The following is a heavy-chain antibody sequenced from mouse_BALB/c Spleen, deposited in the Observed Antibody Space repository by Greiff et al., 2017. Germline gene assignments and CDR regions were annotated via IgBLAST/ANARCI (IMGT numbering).Heavy chain of an antibody. CDR1: GFTFSSFG. CDR3: ARADRYAYAMEY. V-gene: IGHV5-17*02. CDR2: ISSGSSTI. Sequence: EVQRVESGGGLVQPGGSRKLSCAASGFTFSSFGMHWVRQAPEKGLEWVAYISSGSSTIYYADTVKGRFTISRDNPKNTLFLQMTSLRSEDTAMYYCARADRYAYAMEYWGKGTSVTVSA. D-gene: IGHD2-14*01. J-gene: IGHJ4*01.